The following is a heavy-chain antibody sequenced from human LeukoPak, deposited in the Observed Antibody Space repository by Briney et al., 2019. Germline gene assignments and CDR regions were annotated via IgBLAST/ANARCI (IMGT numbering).Heavy chain of an antibody. J-gene: IGHJ5*02. V-gene: IGHV4-39*07. CDR3: AREHCSGGSCLNWFDP. CDR2: IYYSGST. Sequence: SETLSLTCTVSGGSISSSSYYWGWIRQPPGKGLEWIGSIYYSGSTYYNPSLKSRVTISVDTSKNQFSLKLSSVTAADTAVYYCAREHCSGGSCLNWFDPWGQGTLVTVPS. D-gene: IGHD2-15*01. CDR1: GGSISSSSYY.